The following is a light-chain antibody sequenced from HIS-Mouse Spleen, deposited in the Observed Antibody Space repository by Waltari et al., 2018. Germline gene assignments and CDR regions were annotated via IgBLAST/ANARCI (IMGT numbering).Light chain of an antibody. Sequence: QSARIPPASVFGSPGQSITISYTGSRRHVGSDNHVSLYQQHPGKAPTLMIYEGSKRPSEVSKRFSGSKSGNTASLTISGLQAEDEADYYCCSYAGSSTYWVFGGGTKLTVL. CDR1: RRHVGSDNH. V-gene: IGLV2-23*01. J-gene: IGLJ3*02. CDR2: EGS. CDR3: CSYAGSSTYWV.